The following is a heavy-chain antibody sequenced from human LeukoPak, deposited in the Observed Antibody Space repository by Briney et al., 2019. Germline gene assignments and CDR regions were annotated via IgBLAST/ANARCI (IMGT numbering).Heavy chain of an antibody. CDR2: IHYSGGT. CDR1: GGSISTYY. D-gene: IGHD3-16*01. V-gene: IGHV4-59*01. J-gene: IGHJ4*02. CDR3: ARGGVYYFDF. Sequence: PSKTLSLTCTVSGGSISTYYWSWIRQPPGKGLEWIGYIHYSGGTYYDSSLKSRVTISIDTSKNQFSLELSSVTAADTAVYYCARGGVYYFDFWGQGTLVTVSS.